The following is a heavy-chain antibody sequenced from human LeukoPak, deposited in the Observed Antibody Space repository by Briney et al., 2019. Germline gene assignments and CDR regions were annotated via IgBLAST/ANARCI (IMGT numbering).Heavy chain of an antibody. Sequence: SETLSLTCAVSGGSISSYYWSWIRQPAGKGLEWTGRIYTSGSTNYNPSLKSRVTMSVDASKNQFSLKLSSVTAADTAVYYCARGYYTNWFDPWGQGTLVTVSS. D-gene: IGHD3-10*01. J-gene: IGHJ5*02. CDR1: GGSISSYY. CDR2: IYTSGST. CDR3: ARGYYTNWFDP. V-gene: IGHV4-4*07.